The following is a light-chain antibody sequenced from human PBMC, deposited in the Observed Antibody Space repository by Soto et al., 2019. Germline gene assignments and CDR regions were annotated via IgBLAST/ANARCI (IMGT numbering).Light chain of an antibody. V-gene: IGKV1-5*01. Sequence: DIQLTQSPSTLSASVGDRVTITCRASKNIYAWLAWYQQKPGKAPELLISAASTLQSGDPSRFSGSGSGTEFTVTISSLQPDDFAIYYCQQYHRHPLTFGGGTNFEIK. J-gene: IGKJ4*01. CDR1: KNIYAW. CDR2: AAS. CDR3: QQYHRHPLT.